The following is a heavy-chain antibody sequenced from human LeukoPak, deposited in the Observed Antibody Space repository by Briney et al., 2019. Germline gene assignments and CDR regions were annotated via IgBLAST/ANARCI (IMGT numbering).Heavy chain of an antibody. CDR1: GLTVSNNY. V-gene: IGHV3-66*01. Sequence: GGSRRLSCEASGLTVSNNYMTWVRQAPGKGLEWGSVIYSGGTTYYADSVKGRFTISRDNSKNTLYLQMNSLRAEDTAVYYCARYPYSSGPSDYWGQGILVTVSS. J-gene: IGHJ4*02. CDR2: IYSGGTT. CDR3: ARYPYSSGPSDY. D-gene: IGHD6-25*01.